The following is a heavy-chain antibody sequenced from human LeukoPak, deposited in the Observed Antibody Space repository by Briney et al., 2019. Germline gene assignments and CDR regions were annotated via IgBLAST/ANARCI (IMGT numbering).Heavy chain of an antibody. V-gene: IGHV1-18*01. CDR2: ISAYNGNT. CDR3: ARAMAIFGVSYYYYYGMDV. CDR1: GYTFTSYG. D-gene: IGHD3-3*01. Sequence: APVKVSCKASGYTFTSYGISWVRQAPGQGLEWMGWISAYNGNTNYAQKLQGRVTMTTDTSTSTAYMELRSLRSDDTAVYYCARAMAIFGVSYYYYYGMDVWGQGTTVTVSS. J-gene: IGHJ6*02.